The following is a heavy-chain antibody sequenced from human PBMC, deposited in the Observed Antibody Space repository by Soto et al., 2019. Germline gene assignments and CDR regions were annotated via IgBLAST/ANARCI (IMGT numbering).Heavy chain of an antibody. CDR3: ARGGWSLDF. CDR2: IYYSGTT. D-gene: IGHD6-19*01. CDR1: GGSINSYY. V-gene: IGHV4-59*01. Sequence: QVQLQESGPGLVKPSETLSLTCTVSGGSINSYYWSWIRQPPGKGLEWIWYIYYSGTTNYNPSLKSRVTISVDTSKNQFSLKLTSVTAADTAVYYCARGGWSLDFWGQGTLVTVSS. J-gene: IGHJ4*02.